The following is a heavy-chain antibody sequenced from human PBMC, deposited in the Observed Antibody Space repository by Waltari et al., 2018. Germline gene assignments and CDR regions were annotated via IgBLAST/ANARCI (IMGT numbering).Heavy chain of an antibody. CDR3: AKAHYPKKYCSGGSCYQLPQGY. V-gene: IGHV3-23*01. Sequence: EVQLLESGGGLVQPGGSLRLSCAASGFTFSSYAMSWVRQAPGKGLEWVSAISGSGGSTYYADSVKGRFTISRDNSKNTLYLQMNSLRAEDTAVYYCAKAHYPKKYCSGGSCYQLPQGYWGQGTLVTVSS. D-gene: IGHD2-15*01. J-gene: IGHJ4*02. CDR2: ISGSGGST. CDR1: GFTFSSYA.